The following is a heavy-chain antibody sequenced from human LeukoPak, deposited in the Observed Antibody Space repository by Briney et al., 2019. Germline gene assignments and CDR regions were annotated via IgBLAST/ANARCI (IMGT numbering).Heavy chain of an antibody. CDR1: GFTLRNYW. D-gene: IGHD2-8*02. CDR3: ARAGGLNTNFDY. V-gene: IGHV3-7*01. CDR2: TKPDGSAE. Sequence: GGSLRLSCAASGFTLRNYWMGWVRQAPGKGLEWVANTKPDGSAEYYADSVRGRFTTSRDNANNFLHLQMNRLRAEDTAVYYCARAGGLNTNFDYWGQGTLVTVSS. J-gene: IGHJ4*02.